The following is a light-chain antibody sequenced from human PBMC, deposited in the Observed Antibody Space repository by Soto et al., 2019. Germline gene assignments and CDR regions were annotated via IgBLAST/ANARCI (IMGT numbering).Light chain of an antibody. CDR2: EAS. CDR1: HDISTF. CDR3: QQLYTLPFT. V-gene: IGKV1-9*01. Sequence: DIQMTQSTTPLSASIGYRVFITCRASHDISTFLAWYQQKPGKAPKLLIYEASTLQSGVPSRFSGSGSGTEFTLTISGLLPEDFAAYHCQQLYTLPFTFGQGTRLEIK. J-gene: IGKJ5*01.